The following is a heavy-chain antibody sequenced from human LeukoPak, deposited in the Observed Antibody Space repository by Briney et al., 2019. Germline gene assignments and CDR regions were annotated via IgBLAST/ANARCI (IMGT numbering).Heavy chain of an antibody. V-gene: IGHV3-30*04. Sequence: GGSLRLSCAASGFTFSSYAMHWVRQAPGKGLEWVAVISYDGSNKYYADSVKGRFTISRDNSKNTLYLQMNSLRAEDTAMYYCARGRYSGTTYYFDYWGQGTLVTVSS. CDR1: GFTFSSYA. CDR3: ARGRYSGTTYYFDY. CDR2: ISYDGSNK. D-gene: IGHD5-12*01. J-gene: IGHJ4*02.